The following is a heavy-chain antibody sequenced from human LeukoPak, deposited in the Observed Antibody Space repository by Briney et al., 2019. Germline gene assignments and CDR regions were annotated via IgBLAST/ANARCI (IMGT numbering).Heavy chain of an antibody. CDR1: GFTFSSYS. J-gene: IGHJ4*02. V-gene: IGHV3-21*01. D-gene: IGHD3-10*01. Sequence: PGGSLRLSCVASGFTFSSYSMNWVRQAPGKGLEWVSSISSSSSYIYYADSVKGRFTISRDNAKNSLYLQMNSLRAEDTAVYYCARGDYYGSGSYHYWGQGTLVTVSS. CDR3: ARGDYYGSGSYHY. CDR2: ISSSSSYI.